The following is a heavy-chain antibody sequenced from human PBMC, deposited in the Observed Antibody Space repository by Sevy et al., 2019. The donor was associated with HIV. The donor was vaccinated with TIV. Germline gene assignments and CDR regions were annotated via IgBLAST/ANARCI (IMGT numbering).Heavy chain of an antibody. V-gene: IGHV4-34*01. CDR2: INHSGST. D-gene: IGHD6-13*01. Sequence: SETLSLTCAVYGGSFSGYYWSWIRQPPGKGLEWIGEINHSGSTNYNPSLKSRVTISVDTSKNQFSLKLSSVTAADTAVYYCARRGVGSSSWYGWFDPWGQRTLVTVSS. CDR3: ARRGVGSSSWYGWFDP. CDR1: GGSFSGYY. J-gene: IGHJ5*02.